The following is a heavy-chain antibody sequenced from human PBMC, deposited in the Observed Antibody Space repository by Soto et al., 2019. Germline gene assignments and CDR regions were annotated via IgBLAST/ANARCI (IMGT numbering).Heavy chain of an antibody. Sequence: ASVKVSCKASGYTFTGYYMHWVRQAPGQGLEWMGWINPNSGGTNYAQKFQGWVTISVDTSKNQFSLKLSSVTAADTAVYYCARDIGYCSGGSCYDNWFDPWGQGTLVTVSS. J-gene: IGHJ5*02. CDR3: ARDIGYCSGGSCYDNWFDP. CDR2: INPNSGGT. V-gene: IGHV1-2*04. CDR1: GYTFTGYY. D-gene: IGHD2-15*01.